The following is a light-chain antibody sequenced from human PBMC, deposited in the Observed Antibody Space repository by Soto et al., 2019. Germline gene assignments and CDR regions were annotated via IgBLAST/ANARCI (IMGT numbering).Light chain of an antibody. CDR3: ATWDDSLSVFWV. J-gene: IGLJ3*02. CDR2: NDD. V-gene: IGLV1-47*02. CDR1: SSNIGVNY. Sequence: QAVVTQPPSASGTPGQRVTISCSGSSSNIGVNYVYWYQQLPGTAPKLLIYNDDHRPSGVPDRFSGSKSGTSASLAISGLRSEDEADYYCATWDDSLSVFWVFGGGTKLTVL.